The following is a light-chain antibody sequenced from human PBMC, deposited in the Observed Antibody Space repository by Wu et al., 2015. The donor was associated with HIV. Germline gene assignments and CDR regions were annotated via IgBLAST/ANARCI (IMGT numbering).Light chain of an antibody. CDR3: QQSYSTPRTT. V-gene: IGKV1-39*01. CDR1: QSISSY. Sequence: DVQMTQSPSSLSASVGDRVTITCRASQSISSYLNWYQQKPGKAPKLLIYAASSLQSGVPSRFSGSGSGTDFTPTISSLQPEDFATYYCQQSYSTPRTTFGQGTKVEIK. CDR2: AAS. J-gene: IGKJ1*01.